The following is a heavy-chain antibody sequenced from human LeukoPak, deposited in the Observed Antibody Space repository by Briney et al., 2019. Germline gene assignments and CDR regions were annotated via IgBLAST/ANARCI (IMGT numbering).Heavy chain of an antibody. D-gene: IGHD6-19*01. CDR2: ISYDGSNK. CDR1: GFTFSSYA. CDR3: ARARSTLAVAGLQVPTPRGNYYYYGMDV. Sequence: GGSLRLSCAASGFTFSSYAMRWVRQAPGKGLEWVAVISYDGSNKYYADSVKGRFTISRDNSKNTLYLQMNSLRAEDTAVYCCARARSTLAVAGLQVPTPRGNYYYYGMDVWGQGTTVTVSS. V-gene: IGHV3-30-3*01. J-gene: IGHJ6*02.